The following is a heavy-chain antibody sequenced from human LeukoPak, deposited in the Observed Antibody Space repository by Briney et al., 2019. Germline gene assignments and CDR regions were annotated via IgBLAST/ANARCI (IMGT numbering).Heavy chain of an antibody. V-gene: IGHV3-33*01. J-gene: IGHJ4*02. CDR1: GFTFSNYG. CDR2: IWYDGSDK. CDR3: ARPVVLGAYLRGAYYFDS. D-gene: IGHD3-16*01. Sequence: PGRSLRLSCAASGFTFSNYGMHWVRQAPGKGLEWVAGIWYDGSDKYHADSVKGRFTISRDNSKNTLYLQMNSLRVEDTAVYYCARPVVLGAYLRGAYYFDSWGQGTLVTVSS.